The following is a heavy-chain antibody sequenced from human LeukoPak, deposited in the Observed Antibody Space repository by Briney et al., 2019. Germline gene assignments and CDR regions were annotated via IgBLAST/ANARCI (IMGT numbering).Heavy chain of an antibody. V-gene: IGHV3-7*01. CDR2: IKQDGTEK. CDR1: GITFSDHY. D-gene: IGHD3-9*01. J-gene: IGHJ4*02. Sequence: GGSLRLSCAASGITFSDHYMSWIRQAPGKGLEWVANIKQDGTEKYYVDSVEGRFTMSRDNAKNSLYLEMNSLRAEDTAVYYCARDILTGYYDYWGQGTLVTVSS. CDR3: ARDILTGYYDY.